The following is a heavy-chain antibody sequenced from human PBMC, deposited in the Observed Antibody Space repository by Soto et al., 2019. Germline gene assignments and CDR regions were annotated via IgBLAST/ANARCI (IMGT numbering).Heavy chain of an antibody. CDR3: ARVRWPGDYGMDV. Sequence: QVQLQQWVAGLLKPSETLSLTCAVYGGSFSGYYWSLIRQPPGKGLEWIGEINHSGTTNYNPSLKSRVTISVDTSKNQFSLKLSSVTAADTAVYYCARVRWPGDYGMDVWGQGTTVTVSS. D-gene: IGHD4-17*01. CDR1: GGSFSGYY. V-gene: IGHV4-34*01. J-gene: IGHJ6*02. CDR2: INHSGTT.